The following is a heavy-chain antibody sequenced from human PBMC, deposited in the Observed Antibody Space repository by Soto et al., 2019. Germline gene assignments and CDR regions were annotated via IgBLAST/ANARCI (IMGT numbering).Heavy chain of an antibody. D-gene: IGHD2-21*02. CDR3: ARQRTSVVTQAYFDV. CDR2: IYYSGST. Sequence: SETLSLTCAVYGGSFSGYYWGWIRQPPGKGLEWIGSIYYSGSTYNNPSLRSRVSMSIDTSKDQFSLKLKSVTAADTALYFCARQRTSVVTQAYFDVWGPGSLVTVSS. V-gene: IGHV4-39*01. J-gene: IGHJ4*02. CDR1: GGSFSGYY.